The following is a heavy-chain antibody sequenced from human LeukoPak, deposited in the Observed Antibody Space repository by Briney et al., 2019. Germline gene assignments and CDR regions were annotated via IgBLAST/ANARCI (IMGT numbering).Heavy chain of an antibody. CDR2: IYYSGST. CDR1: TGSISSYY. CDR3: ARVRSSSSLSPWYFDL. D-gene: IGHD6-13*01. J-gene: IGHJ2*01. Sequence: PSETLSLTCTVSTGSISSYYWSWIRQPPGKALEWIGFIYYSGSTNYNPSLTSRVTISVDTSKNQFSLKLSSVTAADTAVYYCARVRSSSSLSPWYFDLWGRGTLDTVSS. V-gene: IGHV4-59*01.